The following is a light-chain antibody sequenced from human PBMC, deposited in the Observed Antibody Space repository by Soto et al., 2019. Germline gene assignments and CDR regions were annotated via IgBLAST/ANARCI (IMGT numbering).Light chain of an antibody. Sequence: EIVMTQSPGTLSLSPGERATISCRASQVIGSRYLAWYHQKSGQAPRLLIYGASSRATGIPDRFSGSGSGTDFTLTISRLEPEDFGVYYCQQYGRSATFTFGPGTKVDIK. CDR1: QVIGSRY. V-gene: IGKV3-20*01. J-gene: IGKJ3*01. CDR3: QQYGRSATFT. CDR2: GAS.